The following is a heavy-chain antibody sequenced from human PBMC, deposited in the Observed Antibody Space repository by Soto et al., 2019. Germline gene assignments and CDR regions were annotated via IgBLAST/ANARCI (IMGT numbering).Heavy chain of an antibody. CDR1: GGSISSYY. D-gene: IGHD3-16*01. V-gene: IGHV4-34*01. J-gene: IGHJ4*02. Sequence: SETLSLTCTVFGGSISSYYWSWIRQPPGKGLEWIGEIDHSGGTNYNPSLKSRVTISADTSNNQFSLKLSSVTAADTPIYYCARGRLAGAANWGQGTLVTVSP. CDR2: IDHSGGT. CDR3: ARGRLAGAAN.